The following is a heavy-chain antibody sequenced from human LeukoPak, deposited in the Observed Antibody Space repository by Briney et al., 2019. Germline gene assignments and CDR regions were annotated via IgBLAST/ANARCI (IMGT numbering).Heavy chain of an antibody. CDR1: GGSISSGGYY. V-gene: IGHV4-30-2*06. Sequence: PSQTLSLTCTVSGGSISSGGYYWSWIRQSPGKGLEWIGEIFHTGSTNYNPSLKSRVTISIDTSKNQLSLKLSSVTAADTAVYYCAREGGGNSYWGQGTLVTVST. D-gene: IGHD4-23*01. CDR3: AREGGGNSY. CDR2: IFHTGST. J-gene: IGHJ4*02.